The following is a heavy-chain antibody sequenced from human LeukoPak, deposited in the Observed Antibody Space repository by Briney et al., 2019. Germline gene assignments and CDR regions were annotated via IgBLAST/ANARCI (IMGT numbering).Heavy chain of an antibody. J-gene: IGHJ4*02. CDR1: GFTFSNFR. Sequence: PGGSLRLSCAASGFTFSNFRMSWVRQAPGKGLEWVANIRRDGGEAHYVESVRGRFIVSRDNAKNSVFLQMNSLRAEDTAVYYCARDFAAAVGWGQGTLVTVSS. D-gene: IGHD6-13*01. CDR2: IRRDGGEA. CDR3: ARDFAAAVG. V-gene: IGHV3-7*01.